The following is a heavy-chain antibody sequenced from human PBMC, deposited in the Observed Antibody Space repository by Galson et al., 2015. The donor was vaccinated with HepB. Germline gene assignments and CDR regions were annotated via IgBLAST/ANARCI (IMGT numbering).Heavy chain of an antibody. J-gene: IGHJ4*02. V-gene: IGHV3-7*03. CDR3: ASQGGYCSGGSCYYFDY. D-gene: IGHD2-15*01. CDR2: IKQDGSEK. Sequence: SLRVSCAASGFTFSSYWMSWVRQAPGKGLEWVANIKQDGSEKYYVDSVKGRFTISRDNAKNSLYLQMNSLRAEDTAVYYCASQGGYCSGGSCYYFDYWGQGTLVTVSS. CDR1: GFTFSSYW.